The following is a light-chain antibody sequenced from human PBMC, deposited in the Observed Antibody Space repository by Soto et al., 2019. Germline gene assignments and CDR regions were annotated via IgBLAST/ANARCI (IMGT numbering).Light chain of an antibody. CDR3: QQSSNSPMYT. Sequence: DIQMTQSPSSLSASVGDRVTITCRASQSIAYYLNWFQQKPGKDPKLLIYAASSLQSGVPSRFSGSGSGTDFTLTISSLQPEDFATYYCQQSSNSPMYTFGQGTKQDVK. CDR2: AAS. J-gene: IGKJ2*01. CDR1: QSIAYY. V-gene: IGKV1-39*01.